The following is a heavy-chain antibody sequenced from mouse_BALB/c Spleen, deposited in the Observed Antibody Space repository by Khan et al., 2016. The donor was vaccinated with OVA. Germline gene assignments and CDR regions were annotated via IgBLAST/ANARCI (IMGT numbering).Heavy chain of an antibody. Sequence: GAELVKAGASVKMSCKASGYTFTSYWMHWVKQRLGQGLEWFAETNPTNGRTYYNEKFKSKATLTVDKSSSTVYMLLSGPTFEDSAVYYCARIKKIVATYFDYWGQGTTLTVSS. CDR2: TNPTNGRT. CDR3: ARIKKIVATYFDY. J-gene: IGHJ2*01. D-gene: IGHD1-1*01. V-gene: IGHV1S81*02. CDR1: GYTFTSYW.